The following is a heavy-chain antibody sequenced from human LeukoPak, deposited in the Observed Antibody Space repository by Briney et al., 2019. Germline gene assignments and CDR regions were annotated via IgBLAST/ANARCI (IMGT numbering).Heavy chain of an antibody. CDR3: TTAYGLGY. J-gene: IGHJ4*02. V-gene: IGHV3-15*01. CDR2: IKSKTYGGTT. D-gene: IGHD3-16*01. CDR1: GFTFSNAW. Sequence: GGSLRLSCAASGFTFSNAWMSWVRQAPGKELEWVGRIKSKTYGGTTDYAAPVKGRYTISRDDSKNTLYLQMNSLKTEDTAVYYCTTAYGLGYWGQGTLVTVSS.